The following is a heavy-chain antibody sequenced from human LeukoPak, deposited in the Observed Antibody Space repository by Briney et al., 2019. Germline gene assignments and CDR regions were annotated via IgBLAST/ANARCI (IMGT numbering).Heavy chain of an antibody. Sequence: SETLSLTCAVYGGSFSGYYWSWIRQPPGKGLEWIGEINHSGSTNYNPPLKSRVTISVDTSKNQFSLKLSSVTAADTAVYYCARVSSGYYYYFDHWGQGTLVTVSS. CDR1: GGSFSGYY. CDR2: INHSGST. D-gene: IGHD3-22*01. CDR3: ARVSSGYYYYFDH. J-gene: IGHJ4*02. V-gene: IGHV4-34*01.